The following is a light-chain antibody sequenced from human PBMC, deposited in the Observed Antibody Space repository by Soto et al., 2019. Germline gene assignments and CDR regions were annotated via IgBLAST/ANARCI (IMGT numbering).Light chain of an antibody. Sequence: IVVTQSPGTLSLSPGVRATLSCRASQSVSSNYLAWYQQKPGQAPRLLIYAASSRATGIPDRFSGSGSETDFTLTISRLEPEDFAVYYCQRYGTSPLTFGGGIKLEIK. J-gene: IGKJ4*01. V-gene: IGKV3-20*01. CDR2: AAS. CDR1: QSVSSNY. CDR3: QRYGTSPLT.